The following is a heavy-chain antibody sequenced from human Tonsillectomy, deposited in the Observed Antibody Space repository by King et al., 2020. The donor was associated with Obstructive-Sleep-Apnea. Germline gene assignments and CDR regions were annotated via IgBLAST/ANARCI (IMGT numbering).Heavy chain of an antibody. CDR3: ARLSRSSFEKLPWADY. D-gene: IGHD6-6*01. CDR2: IYHSGST. Sequence: VQLQESGPGLVKPSGTLSLTCAVSGGSISTTNWWSWVRQPPGKGLEWIGKIYHSGSTDYNPSLKSRVTISVDKSKNQFSLRLSSVTAADTAFYYCARLSRSSFEKLPWADYWGQGTLVTVSS. J-gene: IGHJ4*02. CDR1: GGSISTTNW. V-gene: IGHV4-4*02.